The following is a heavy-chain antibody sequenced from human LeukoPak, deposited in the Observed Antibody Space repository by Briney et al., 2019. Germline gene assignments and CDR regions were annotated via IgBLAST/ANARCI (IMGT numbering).Heavy chain of an antibody. J-gene: IGHJ4*02. D-gene: IGHD2-15*01. Sequence: GGSLRLSCAASGFTFSSYAMSWVRQAPGKGLEWVSAISGSGGSTYYADSVKGRFTISRDNSKNTLYLQMNSLRAEDTAVYYCARHKRVVLAAASDYWGQGTLVSVSP. CDR1: GFTFSSYA. CDR3: ARHKRVVLAAASDY. CDR2: ISGSGGST. V-gene: IGHV3-23*01.